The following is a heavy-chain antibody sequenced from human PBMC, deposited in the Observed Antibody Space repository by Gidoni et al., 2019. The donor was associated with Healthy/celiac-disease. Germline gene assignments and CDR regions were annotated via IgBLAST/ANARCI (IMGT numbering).Heavy chain of an antibody. CDR1: GGSISSNSYY. CDR2: IYYSGST. CDR3: ARLPLVSDGWQQLPNWFDP. D-gene: IGHD6-13*01. J-gene: IGHJ5*02. V-gene: IGHV4-39*01. Sequence: QLQLQESGPGLVKPSETLSLTCTVSGGSISSNSYYWGWIRQPPGKGLEWIGSIYYSGSTYYNPSLKSRVTISVDTSKNQFSLKLSSVTAADTAVYYCARLPLVSDGWQQLPNWFDPWGQGTLVTVSS.